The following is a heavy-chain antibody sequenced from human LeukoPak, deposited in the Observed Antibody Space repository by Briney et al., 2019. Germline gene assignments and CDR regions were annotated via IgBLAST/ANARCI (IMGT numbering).Heavy chain of an antibody. CDR2: IKANSDGGTT. Sequence: GGSLRLSCAASGFTFKYAWMKWVRQAPGKGLEWVGRIKANSDGGTTDYAAPVKGRFTISRDNSENTLYLQMNSLRGEDTAVYYCARDAWSVRSYFDYWGQGTLVTVSS. CDR3: ARDAWSVRSYFDY. CDR1: GFTFKYAW. J-gene: IGHJ4*02. V-gene: IGHV3-15*01. D-gene: IGHD2-8*01.